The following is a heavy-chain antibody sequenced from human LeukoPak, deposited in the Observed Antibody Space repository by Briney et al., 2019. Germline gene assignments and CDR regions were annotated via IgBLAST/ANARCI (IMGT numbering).Heavy chain of an antibody. CDR2: INHSGST. D-gene: IGHD3-10*01. CDR3: ARNELLWFGEASGWFDP. V-gene: IGHV4-34*01. CDR1: GGSFSGYY. J-gene: IGHJ5*02. Sequence: SETLSLTCAVYGGSFSGYYWSWIRQPPGKGLEWIGEINHSGSTNYNPSLKSRVTISVDTSKNQFSLKLSSVTAADTAVYYCARNELLWFGEASGWFDPWGQGTLVTVSS.